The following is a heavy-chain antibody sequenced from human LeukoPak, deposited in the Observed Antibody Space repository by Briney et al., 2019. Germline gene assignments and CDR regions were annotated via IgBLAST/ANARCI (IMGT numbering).Heavy chain of an antibody. Sequence: PSGTLSLTCAVYGESFSSYYWTWIRQPPGKGLEWIGEINHSGSTNYNPSLKSRVTISVDTSKNQFSLKLSSVTAADTAVYYCARGEVGATTAYYYYMDVWGKGTTVTVSS. J-gene: IGHJ6*03. CDR3: ARGEVGATTAYYYYMDV. CDR2: INHSGST. V-gene: IGHV4-34*01. CDR1: GESFSSYY. D-gene: IGHD1-26*01.